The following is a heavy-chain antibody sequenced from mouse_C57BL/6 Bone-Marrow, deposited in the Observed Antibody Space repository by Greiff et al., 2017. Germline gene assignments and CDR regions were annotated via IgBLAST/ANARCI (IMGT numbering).Heavy chain of an antibody. CDR2: INPSSGYT. CDR3: ARSFRRAMDY. V-gene: IGHV1-4*01. Sequence: VQLQQSGAELARPGASVKMSCKASGYTFTSYTMHWVKQRPGQGLEWIGYINPSSGYTKYNQKFKDKATLTADKSSSTAYMQLSSLTSEDSAVYYCARSFRRAMDYWGQGTSGTVSS. CDR1: GYTFTSYT. J-gene: IGHJ4*01.